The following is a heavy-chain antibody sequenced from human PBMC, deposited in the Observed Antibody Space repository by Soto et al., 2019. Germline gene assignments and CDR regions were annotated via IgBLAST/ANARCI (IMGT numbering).Heavy chain of an antibody. J-gene: IGHJ3*02. CDR3: ATWLQREHAFDI. Sequence: LRLSCAASGFSFSGKNYLTWVRQAPGKGLEWVSALYSSDGTYYADSVKGRFSVSRDNSKNTFYLQLHSLRPEDTALYFCATWLQREHAFDIWGLGTMVTVSS. V-gene: IGHV3-53*01. CDR2: LYSSDGT. CDR1: GFSFSGKNY. D-gene: IGHD1-1*01.